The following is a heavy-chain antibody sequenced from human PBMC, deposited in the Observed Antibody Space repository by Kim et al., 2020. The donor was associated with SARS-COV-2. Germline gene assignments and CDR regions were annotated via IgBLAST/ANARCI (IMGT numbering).Heavy chain of an antibody. CDR1: GGTFSSYA. V-gene: IGHV1-69*13. CDR2: IIPIFGTA. D-gene: IGHD5-18*01. CDR3: ARDTVDTAMVASDAFDI. Sequence: SVKVSCKASGGTFSSYAISWVRQARGQGLEWMGGIIPIFGTANYAQKFQGRVTITADESTSTAYMELSSLRSEDTAVYYCARDTVDTAMVASDAFDIWGQGTMVTVSS. J-gene: IGHJ3*02.